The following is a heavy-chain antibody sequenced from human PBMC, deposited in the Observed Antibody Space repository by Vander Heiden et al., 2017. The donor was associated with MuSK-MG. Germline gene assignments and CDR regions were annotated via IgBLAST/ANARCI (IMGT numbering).Heavy chain of an antibody. CDR2: TILILDRP. Sequence: QLVQSGAEVKKPGSSVKVSCKASGGNLTSHAISWVRQAPGQGLEWMGGTILILDRPHYPQNFQGRVTITVDKSTSTSYMELSSLRFEDTAVYFCAATLPHRYGYGHMDVWGKGTTVTVSS. V-gene: IGHV1-69*04. CDR1: GGNLTSHA. CDR3: AATLPHRYGYGHMDV. D-gene: IGHD5-18*01. J-gene: IGHJ6*03.